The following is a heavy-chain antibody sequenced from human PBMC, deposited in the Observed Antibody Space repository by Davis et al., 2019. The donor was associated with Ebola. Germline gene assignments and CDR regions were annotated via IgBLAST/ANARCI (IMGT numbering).Heavy chain of an antibody. Sequence: PGGSLRFSCATSGFTFSSHAMSWVRQAPGKGLEWVASIVASGGSTYYADSVRGRFTVSRDNSKNTLYLQMNSLRAEDTAVYYCAKLCGGDCYSKFYFDYWGQGTLVTVSS. CDR2: IVASGGST. CDR1: GFTFSSHA. V-gene: IGHV3-23*01. J-gene: IGHJ4*02. D-gene: IGHD2-21*02. CDR3: AKLCGGDCYSKFYFDY.